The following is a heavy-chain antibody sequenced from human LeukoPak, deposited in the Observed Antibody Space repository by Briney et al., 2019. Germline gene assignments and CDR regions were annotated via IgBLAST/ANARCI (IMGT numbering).Heavy chain of an antibody. J-gene: IGHJ6*02. Sequence: GGSLRLSCATSGFTFSSYAMNWVRQAPGKGLECVSFISTSGDFTYYAASVKGRFTVSRDNSKTTLYLQMNSLRADDTAVYYCAGCSGGSCYSRGKYGVDVWGQGTTVIVSS. V-gene: IGHV3-23*01. CDR3: AGCSGGSCYSRGKYGVDV. CDR1: GFTFSSYA. D-gene: IGHD2-15*01. CDR2: ISTSGDFT.